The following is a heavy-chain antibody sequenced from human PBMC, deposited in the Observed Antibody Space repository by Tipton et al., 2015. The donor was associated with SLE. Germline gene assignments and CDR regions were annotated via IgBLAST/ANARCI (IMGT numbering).Heavy chain of an antibody. CDR1: GGSFSGYY. CDR2: INHSGST. CDR3: ARISPTEVNAFDI. D-gene: IGHD4-23*01. Sequence: LRLSCAVYGGSFSGYYWSWIRQPPGKGLEWIGEINHSGSTYYNPSLKSRVTISVDTSKNQFSLKLSSVTAADTAVYYCARISPTEVNAFDIWGQGTMVTVSS. V-gene: IGHV4-34*01. J-gene: IGHJ3*02.